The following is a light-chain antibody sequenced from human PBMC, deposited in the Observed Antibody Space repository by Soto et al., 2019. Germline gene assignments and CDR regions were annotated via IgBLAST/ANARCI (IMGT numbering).Light chain of an antibody. CDR1: QGISSW. Sequence: DIQMTHSPSSVSLSVVYRVTITCRXSQGISSWLAWYQQKPGKAPKLLIYAASSLQSGVPSRFSGSGSGTDFTLTISSLQPEDFAVYFCQQYHIWPSWTFGQGTKVDI. CDR3: QQYHIWPSWT. V-gene: IGKV1-12*01. J-gene: IGKJ1*01. CDR2: AAS.